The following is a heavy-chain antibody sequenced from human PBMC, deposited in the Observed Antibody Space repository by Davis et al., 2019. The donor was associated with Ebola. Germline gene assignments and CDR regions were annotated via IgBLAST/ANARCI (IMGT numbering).Heavy chain of an antibody. CDR1: GYTFTSYY. V-gene: IGHV1-46*01. CDR3: ARGSRRDLTMIVVNYYYGMDV. CDR2: INPSGGST. Sequence: ASVKVSCKASGYTFTSYYMHWVRQAPGQGLEWMGIINPSGGSTSYAQKFQGRVTMTRDTSTSTVYMELSSLRSEDTAVYYCARGSRRDLTMIVVNYYYGMDVWGQGTTVTASS. D-gene: IGHD3-22*01. J-gene: IGHJ6*02.